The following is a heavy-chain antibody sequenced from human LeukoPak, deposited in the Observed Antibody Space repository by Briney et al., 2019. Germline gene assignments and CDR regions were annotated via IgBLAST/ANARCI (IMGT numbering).Heavy chain of an antibody. CDR3: VRGGFFRYSGTSGDY. CDR1: GFTFSSYG. Sequence: GGSLRLSCAASGFTFSSYGMHWVRQAPGKGLEWVAFIRYDGSNKYYADSVKGRFTISRDNSKNTLYLQMNSLRAEDTAIYYCVRGGFFRYSGTSGDYWGQGSQVTVSS. D-gene: IGHD1-26*01. J-gene: IGHJ4*02. CDR2: IRYDGSNK. V-gene: IGHV3-30*02.